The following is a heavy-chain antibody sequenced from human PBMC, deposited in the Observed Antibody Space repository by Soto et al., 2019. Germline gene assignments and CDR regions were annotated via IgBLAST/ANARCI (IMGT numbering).Heavy chain of an antibody. Sequence: QVQLQESGPGLVKPSQTLSLTCTVSGGSISSGDYYWSWIRQPPGKGLEWIGYIYYSGSTYYNPSLKSRVTISVDTSKNQFSLKLSSVTAADTAVYYCARIKGVGGGSYSLGAFDIWGQGTMVTVSS. J-gene: IGHJ3*02. CDR2: IYYSGST. D-gene: IGHD1-26*01. CDR3: ARIKGVGGGSYSLGAFDI. V-gene: IGHV4-30-4*01. CDR1: GGSISSGDYY.